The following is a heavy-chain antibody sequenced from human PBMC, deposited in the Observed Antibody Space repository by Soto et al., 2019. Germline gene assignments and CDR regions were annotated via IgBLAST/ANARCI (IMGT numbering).Heavy chain of an antibody. CDR1: GGTFSSYA. J-gene: IGHJ4*02. D-gene: IGHD5-12*01. Sequence: QVQLVQSRDEVRQPASSVNVSCKTSGGTFSSYAISWVRQAPGQGLEWMGGIVPIVDTSTYAQKFQGRVTITADESTSTVYMELSSLRSDDTAVYYCVRVVAIPGYPDNWGQGTLVTVSS. CDR2: IVPIVDTS. V-gene: IGHV1-69*12. CDR3: VRVVAIPGYPDN.